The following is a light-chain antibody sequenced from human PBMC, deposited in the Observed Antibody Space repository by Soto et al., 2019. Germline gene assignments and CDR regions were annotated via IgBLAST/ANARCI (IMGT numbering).Light chain of an antibody. CDR1: QDIRNH. CDR2: DAS. Sequence: DIQMTQSPSSLSASVGDRVTITCQASQDIRNHLNWYQQKPGKAPNLLVFDASNLEPGVPSRFSGSGSGPDFAYAIPSQQPEEVATYYCQQSVDLPTFGGGTKVEVK. V-gene: IGKV1-33*01. J-gene: IGKJ4*01. CDR3: QQSVDLPT.